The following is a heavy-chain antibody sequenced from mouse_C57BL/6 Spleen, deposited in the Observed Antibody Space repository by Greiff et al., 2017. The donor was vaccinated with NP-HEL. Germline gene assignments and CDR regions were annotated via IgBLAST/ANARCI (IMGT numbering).Heavy chain of an antibody. D-gene: IGHD1-1*01. CDR3: AEGDGRAWFAY. V-gene: IGHV14-3*01. Sequence: EVQLQQSVAELVRPGASVKLSCTASGFNIKNTYMHWVKQRPEQGLEWIGRIDPSDSYTNYNQKFKGKATLTVDTSSSTAYMQLSSLTSEDSAVYYCAEGDGRAWFAYWGQGTLVTVSA. CDR2: IDPSDSYT. J-gene: IGHJ3*01. CDR1: GFNIKNTY.